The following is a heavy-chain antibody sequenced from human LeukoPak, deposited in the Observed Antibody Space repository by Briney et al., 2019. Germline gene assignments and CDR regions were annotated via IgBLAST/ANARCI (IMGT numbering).Heavy chain of an antibody. CDR3: AIWGDYGDYVEDY. CDR2: ISSSSSYI. J-gene: IGHJ4*02. V-gene: IGHV3-21*01. CDR1: GFTFSSYS. D-gene: IGHD4-17*01. Sequence: GGSLRLSCAASGFTFSSYSMNWVRQAPGKGLEWVSSISSSSSYIYYADSVKGRFTISRDNAKNSLYLQMNSLRAEDTAVYYCAIWGDYGDYVEDYWGQGTLVTVSS.